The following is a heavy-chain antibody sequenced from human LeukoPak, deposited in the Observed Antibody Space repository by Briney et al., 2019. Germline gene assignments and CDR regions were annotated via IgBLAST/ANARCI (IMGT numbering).Heavy chain of an antibody. Sequence: GESLQISCKGSGYSFTSYWIGWVRQLPGKGLEWMGIIYPGDSDTRYSPSFQGQVTISADKSSSTAYLQWSSLKASDTAMYYCARHAVTMIELNNWFDRWGQGTLVTVSS. CDR1: GYSFTSYW. D-gene: IGHD3-22*01. J-gene: IGHJ5*02. V-gene: IGHV5-51*01. CDR3: ARHAVTMIELNNWFDR. CDR2: IYPGDSDT.